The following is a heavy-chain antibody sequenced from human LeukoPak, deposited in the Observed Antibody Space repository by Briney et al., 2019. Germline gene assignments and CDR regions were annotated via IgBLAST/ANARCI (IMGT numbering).Heavy chain of an antibody. CDR2: IYYSGST. D-gene: IGHD1-26*01. Sequence: SETLSLTCTVSGGSISSSSYYWGWIRQPPGKGLEWIGSIYYSGSTYYNPSLKSRVTISVDTSKNQFSLKLSSVTAADTAVYYCARDRENVSGSYYYYYMDVWGKGTTVTISS. CDR1: GGSISSSSYY. V-gene: IGHV4-39*07. J-gene: IGHJ6*03. CDR3: ARDRENVSGSYYYYYMDV.